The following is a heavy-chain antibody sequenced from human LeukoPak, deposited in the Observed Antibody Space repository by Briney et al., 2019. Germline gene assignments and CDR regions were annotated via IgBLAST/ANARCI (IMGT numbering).Heavy chain of an antibody. CDR1: GGSISSYY. CDR2: IYYSGST. CDR3: ARDSRRYSSSWYAGFDY. J-gene: IGHJ4*02. Sequence: SSETLSLTCTVSGGSISSYYWSWIRQPPGKGLEWIGYIYYSGSTNYNPSLKSRVTISVDTSKNQFSLKLSSVTAADTAVYYCARDSRRYSSSWYAGFDYWGQGTLVTVSS. V-gene: IGHV4-59*01. D-gene: IGHD6-13*01.